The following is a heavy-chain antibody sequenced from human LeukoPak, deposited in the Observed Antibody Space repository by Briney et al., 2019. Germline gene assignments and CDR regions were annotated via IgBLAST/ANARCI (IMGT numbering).Heavy chain of an antibody. Sequence: SETLSLTCTVSGGSISSSSYYWGWIRQPPGKGLEWIGSIYYSGSTYYNPSLKSRVTISVDTSKNQFSLKPSSVTAADTAVYYCARADWNYHYFDYWGQGTLVTVSS. CDR2: IYYSGST. V-gene: IGHV4-39*07. D-gene: IGHD1-7*01. CDR3: ARADWNYHYFDY. J-gene: IGHJ4*02. CDR1: GGSISSSSYY.